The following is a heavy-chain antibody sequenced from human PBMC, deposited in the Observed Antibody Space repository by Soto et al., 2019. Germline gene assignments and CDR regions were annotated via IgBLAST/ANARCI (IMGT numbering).Heavy chain of an antibody. J-gene: IGHJ6*02. CDR3: AINPHPPTAAADPLSYGMDV. CDR1: GFTVSSNY. V-gene: IGHV3-66*01. D-gene: IGHD6-13*01. Sequence: EVQLVESGGGLVQPGGSLRLSCAASGFTVSSNYMSWVRQAPGKGLEWVSIIYSGGSTYYADSVKGRFTISRDNSKSTLYLQMNSLRAEDTAVYYCAINPHPPTAAADPLSYGMDVWGQGTTVTVSS. CDR2: IYSGGST.